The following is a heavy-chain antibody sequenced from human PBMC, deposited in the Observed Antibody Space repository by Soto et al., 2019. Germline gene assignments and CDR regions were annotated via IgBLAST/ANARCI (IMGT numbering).Heavy chain of an antibody. CDR1: GFTFSSYG. CDR2: IWYDGSNK. Sequence: PGGSLRLSCAASGFTFSSYGMHWVRQAPGKGLEWVAVIWYDGSNKYYADSVKGRFTISRDNSKNTLYLQMNSLRAEDTAVYYCARDHWGGVGGRQLPPDYYYYYMDVWGKGTTVTVSS. D-gene: IGHD1-1*01. J-gene: IGHJ6*03. CDR3: ARDHWGGVGGRQLPPDYYYYYMDV. V-gene: IGHV3-33*01.